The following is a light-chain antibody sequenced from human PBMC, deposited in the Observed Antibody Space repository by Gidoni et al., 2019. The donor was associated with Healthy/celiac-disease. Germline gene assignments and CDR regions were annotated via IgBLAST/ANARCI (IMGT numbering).Light chain of an antibody. Sequence: QSVLTLPPSASGTPGQTVTISCSGSSSNSGSNYVYWYQQPPGRAPKLLIYRKNQRPSGVPDRFSGSKSGTSASLAISGLRSEDEADYYCAAWEDSLSGWVFGGGTKLTVL. V-gene: IGLV1-47*01. CDR1: SSNSGSNY. CDR2: RKN. CDR3: AAWEDSLSGWV. J-gene: IGLJ3*02.